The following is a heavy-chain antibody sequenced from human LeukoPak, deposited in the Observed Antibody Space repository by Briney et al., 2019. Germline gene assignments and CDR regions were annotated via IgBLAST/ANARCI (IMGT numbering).Heavy chain of an antibody. J-gene: IGHJ6*03. Sequence: PGGSLRLSCAASGFTFSTYRMSWVRQAPGKGLEWVSSISSTSTYKYYSDSVRGRFSVSRDNAKSSLYLEVNSLRAEDTAVYYCARDEYSSAWGYYHSYYMDVWGRGTTVTVSS. CDR2: ISSTSTYK. V-gene: IGHV3-21*06. CDR3: ARDEYSSAWGYYHSYYMDV. CDR1: GFTFSTYR. D-gene: IGHD6-19*01.